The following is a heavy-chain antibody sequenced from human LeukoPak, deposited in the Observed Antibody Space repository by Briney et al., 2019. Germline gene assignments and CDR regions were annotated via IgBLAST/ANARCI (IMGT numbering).Heavy chain of an antibody. CDR1: GFTFSDYY. CDR3: AELGITMIGGV. D-gene: IGHD3-10*02. CDR2: ISSSGSTI. Sequence: AGSLRFSCAASGFTFSDYYMSWIRQAPGKGLEWVSYISSSGSTIYYADSVKGRFTISRDNAKTSLYLQMNSLRAEDTAVYYCAELGITMIGGVWGKGTTVTISS. J-gene: IGHJ6*04. V-gene: IGHV3-11*04.